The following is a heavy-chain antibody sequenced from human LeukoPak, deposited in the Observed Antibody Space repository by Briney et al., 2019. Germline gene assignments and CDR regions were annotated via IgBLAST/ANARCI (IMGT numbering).Heavy chain of an antibody. CDR1: GGSISSSSYY. CDR3: ARGPVVVVAATPSGYYYGMDV. Sequence: PSETLSLTCTVSGGSISSSSYYWGWIRQPPGKGLEWIGYIYHSGSTYYNPSLKSRVTISVDRSKNQFSLKLSSVTAADTAVYYCARGPVVVVAATPSGYYYGMDVWGQGTTVTVSS. CDR2: IYHSGST. V-gene: IGHV4-39*07. D-gene: IGHD2-15*01. J-gene: IGHJ6*02.